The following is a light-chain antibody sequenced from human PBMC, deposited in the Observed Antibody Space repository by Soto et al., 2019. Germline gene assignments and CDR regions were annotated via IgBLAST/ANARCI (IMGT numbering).Light chain of an antibody. Sequence: AIQLTQSPASLSASVGDRVIITCRASQGISSALAWYQQKPGRGPKLLIYDASSLESGVPSRFSGSGSGTDFTLTISSLQPEDFAAYYCQQFNSYPITFGQGTRLEIK. CDR2: DAS. CDR1: QGISSA. CDR3: QQFNSYPIT. V-gene: IGKV1-13*02. J-gene: IGKJ5*01.